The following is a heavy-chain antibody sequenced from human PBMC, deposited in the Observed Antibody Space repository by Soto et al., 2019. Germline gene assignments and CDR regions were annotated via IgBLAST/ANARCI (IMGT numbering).Heavy chain of an antibody. J-gene: IGHJ5*02. D-gene: IGHD3-3*01. CDR3: ARQGGKFRSLELLSFDH. CDR2: INYSGSA. V-gene: IGHV4-39*01. CDR1: GGSISSITYF. Sequence: QVQLQESGPGLVKPSETLSLTCSVSGGSISSITYFWGWIRQTPGRGLEWIGSINYSGSAYYNPSLKSRVTIFVETSKSLFSLKMTSVTAADTAVYYCARQGGKFRSLELLSFDHWGQGTLVTVSS.